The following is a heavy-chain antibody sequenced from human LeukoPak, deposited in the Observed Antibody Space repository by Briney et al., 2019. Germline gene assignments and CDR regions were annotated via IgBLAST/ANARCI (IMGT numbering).Heavy chain of an antibody. J-gene: IGHJ4*02. CDR2: ISGSGGAT. V-gene: IGHV3-23*01. CDR3: AKAVVVVPAATPFDY. D-gene: IGHD2-2*01. CDR1: GFTFSSYA. Sequence: GGSLRLSCAASGFTFSSYAMSWVRQAPGKGLEWVSTISGSGGATYYADSVKGRFTISRDNSKITLYLQMNGLRAEDTALFYCAKAVVVVPAATPFDYWGQGTLVTVSS.